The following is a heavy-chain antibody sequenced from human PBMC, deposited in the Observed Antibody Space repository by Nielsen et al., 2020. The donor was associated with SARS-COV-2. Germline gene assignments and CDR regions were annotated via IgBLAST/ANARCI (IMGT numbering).Heavy chain of an antibody. CDR1: GFTFSSYW. CDR3: ASRASIAARPFDY. CDR2: INSDGSST. V-gene: IGHV3-74*01. Sequence: GGSLRLSCAASGFTFSSYWMHWVRQAPGKGLVWVSRINSDGSSTSYADSVKGRFTISRDNAKNTLYLQMNSLRAEDTAVYYCASRASIAARPFDYWGQGTLVTVPS. J-gene: IGHJ4*02. D-gene: IGHD6-6*01.